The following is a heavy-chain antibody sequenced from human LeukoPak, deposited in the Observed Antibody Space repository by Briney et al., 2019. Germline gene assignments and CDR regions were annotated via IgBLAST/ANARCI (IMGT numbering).Heavy chain of an antibody. CDR2: INHSGST. CDR3: ARTMVRGLYYYYYMDV. CDR1: GGSFSGYY. V-gene: IGHV4-34*01. J-gene: IGHJ6*03. Sequence: SETLSLTCAVYGGSFSGYYWSWIRQPPGKGLEWIGEINHSGSTNYNPSLKSRVTISVDTSKNQFSLKLSSVTAADTAVYYCARTMVRGLYYYYYMDVWGKGTTVTISS. D-gene: IGHD3-10*01.